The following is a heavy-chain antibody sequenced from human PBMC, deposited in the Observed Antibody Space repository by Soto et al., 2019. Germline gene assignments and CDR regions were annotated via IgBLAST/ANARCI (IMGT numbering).Heavy chain of an antibody. CDR3: ARGEYSSSIYYYYGMDV. D-gene: IGHD6-6*01. Sequence: VESLTISCKVSGYSFTSYWIIWVLQMPGKGLEWMGRIDPSDSYTNYSPSFQGHVTISADKSISTAYLQWSSLKASDTAMYYCARGEYSSSIYYYYGMDVWGQGTTVTVSS. CDR1: GYSFTSYW. CDR2: IDPSDSYT. J-gene: IGHJ6*02. V-gene: IGHV5-10-1*01.